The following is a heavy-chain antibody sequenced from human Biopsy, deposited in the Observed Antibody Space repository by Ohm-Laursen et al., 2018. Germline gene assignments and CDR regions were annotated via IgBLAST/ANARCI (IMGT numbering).Heavy chain of an antibody. J-gene: IGHJ6*02. CDR1: GFSFSEYH. CDR3: ARDTRWSPYSMDV. D-gene: IGHD4-23*01. V-gene: IGHV3-11*01. Sequence: GSLRLSCAASGFSFSEYHMRWIRQAPGRGLEWVSYISGGGTIYYGDSMKGRVTISRDNAKNSLYLQMHSLGAEDTAVYYCARDTRWSPYSMDVWGQGTTVTVSS. CDR2: ISGGGTI.